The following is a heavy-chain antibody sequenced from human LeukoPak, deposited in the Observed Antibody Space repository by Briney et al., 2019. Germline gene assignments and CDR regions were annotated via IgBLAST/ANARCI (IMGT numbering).Heavy chain of an antibody. D-gene: IGHD6-13*01. V-gene: IGHV3-74*01. J-gene: IGHJ3*02. CDR2: LNSDGSSS. CDR3: VRAKGGPGSTWAFDI. CDR1: GFTFNNYW. Sequence: GGSLRLSCAASGFTFNNYWMHWVRQAPGKGLVWVSRLNSDGSSSAFADSMKGRFTISRDNAKSTLYLQMNSLRAEDTAVYFCVRAKGGPGSTWAFDIWGQGTMVTVSS.